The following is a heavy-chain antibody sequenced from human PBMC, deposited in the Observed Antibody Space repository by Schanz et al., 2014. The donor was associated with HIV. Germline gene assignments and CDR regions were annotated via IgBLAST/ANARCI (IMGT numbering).Heavy chain of an antibody. D-gene: IGHD2-21*02. J-gene: IGHJ4*01. Sequence: QVQLQQWGAGLLKPSETLSLTCAVYGGSFRGYYWTWIRQFPGMGLEWIGKVRHTGGTNYNPSLKRRVTMSVDTSKNQFPLKLPSVTAADTAVYFCARGDFGGNSVDYWGHGNLVTVSS. CDR1: GGSFRGYY. CDR2: VRHTGGT. V-gene: IGHV4-34*02. CDR3: ARGDFGGNSVDY.